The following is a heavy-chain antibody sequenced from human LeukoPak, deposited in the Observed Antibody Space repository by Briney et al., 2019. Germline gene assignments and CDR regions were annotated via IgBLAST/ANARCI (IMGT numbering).Heavy chain of an antibody. J-gene: IGHJ4*02. CDR2: IKQDGSEK. Sequence: PGGSLRLSCAASGFTFSSYWMSWVRQAPGKGLEWVANIKQDGSEKYYVDSVRGRFTISRDNAKNSLYLQMNSLRAEGTAVYYCARDLSLFDPWFGETGGHFDYWGQGTLVTVSS. CDR1: GFTFSSYW. D-gene: IGHD3-10*01. CDR3: ARDLSLFDPWFGETGGHFDY. V-gene: IGHV3-7*01.